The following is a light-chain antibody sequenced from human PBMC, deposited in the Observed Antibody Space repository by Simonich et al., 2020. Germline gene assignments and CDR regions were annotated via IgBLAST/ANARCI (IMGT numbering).Light chain of an antibody. CDR2: GAS. CDR1: QSVLYSSNNKNY. CDR3: QQYNNWWT. J-gene: IGKJ1*01. Sequence: DIVMTQSPDSLAVSLGERATINCKSSQSVLYSSNNKNYLAWYQQKPGQPPKLLIYGASTRESGVPDRFSGSGSGTDFTLTISSLQSEDFAVYYCQQYNNWWTFGQGTKVEIK. V-gene: IGKV4-1*01.